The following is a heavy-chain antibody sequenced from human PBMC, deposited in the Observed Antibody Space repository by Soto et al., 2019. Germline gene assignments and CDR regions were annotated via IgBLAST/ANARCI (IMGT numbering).Heavy chain of an antibody. D-gene: IGHD2-2*01. J-gene: IGHJ5*02. CDR3: GRGEGDFLVVPAANPPPGDWFDP. Sequence: SETLSLTCAVYGGSFSGYYWSWIRQPPGKGLEWIGEINHSGSTNYNPSLKSRVTISVDTSKNQFSLKLSSVTAADTAVDYCGRGEGDFLVVPAANPPPGDWFDPSGQATLVTVSS. CDR2: INHSGST. V-gene: IGHV4-34*01. CDR1: GGSFSGYY.